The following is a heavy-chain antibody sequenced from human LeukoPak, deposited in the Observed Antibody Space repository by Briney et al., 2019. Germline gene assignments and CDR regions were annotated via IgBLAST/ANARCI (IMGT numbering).Heavy chain of an antibody. CDR3: ARRIALGYYYDY. CDR2: INHSGST. CDR1: GGSFSGYY. Sequence: PSETLSLTCAVYGGSFSGYYWSWIRQPPGKGLEWIGEINHSGSTNYNPSLKSRVTISVDTSKNQFSLKLSSVTAADTAVYYCARRIALGYYYDYWGQGTLVTVSS. D-gene: IGHD3-22*01. V-gene: IGHV4-34*01. J-gene: IGHJ4*02.